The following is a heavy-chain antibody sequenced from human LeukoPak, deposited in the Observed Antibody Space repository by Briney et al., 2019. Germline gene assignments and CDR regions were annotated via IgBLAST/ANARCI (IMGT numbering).Heavy chain of an antibody. Sequence: PGGSLRLSCAASGFTFSGYGMHWVRQAPGKGLEWVAFIPYDGSNKYYADSVKGRFTISRDNSKNTLYLQMNSLRPEDTAVYYCAKDSLAPIFYHYMDVWAKGPRSPSP. J-gene: IGHJ6*03. V-gene: IGHV3-30*02. CDR2: IPYDGSNK. CDR1: GFTFSGYG. CDR3: AKDSLAPIFYHYMDV.